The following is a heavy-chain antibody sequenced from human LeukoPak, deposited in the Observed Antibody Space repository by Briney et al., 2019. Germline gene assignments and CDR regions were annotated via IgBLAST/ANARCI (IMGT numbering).Heavy chain of an antibody. CDR3: ARDALICGGNCYMQY. CDR1: GFTFSSYT. Sequence: GGSLRLSCAASGFTFSSYTMNWVRQAPGKGLEWVSSISRSSSYIYYAGSVKGRFTISRDNAKKSLYLQMNSLRAEDTAVYYCARDALICGGNCYMQYWGQGTLVTVSS. D-gene: IGHD2-21*02. V-gene: IGHV3-21*01. J-gene: IGHJ4*02. CDR2: ISRSSSYI.